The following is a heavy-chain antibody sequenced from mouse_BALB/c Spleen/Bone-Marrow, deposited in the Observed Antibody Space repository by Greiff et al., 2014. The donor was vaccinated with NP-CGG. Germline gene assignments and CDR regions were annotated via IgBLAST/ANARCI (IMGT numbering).Heavy chain of an antibody. J-gene: IGHJ4*01. D-gene: IGHD2-10*02. Sequence: DVHLVESGGGLVKPGGSLKLSCAASGSTFSDYYMYWVRQTPEKRLEWVATISDGGTYTFYPDSVKGRFTISRDNAKNNLYLQMSSLQSEDTAMYYCTRSGKRYGAMDYWGQGTSVTVSS. V-gene: IGHV5-4*02. CDR3: TRSGKRYGAMDY. CDR1: GSTFSDYY. CDR2: ISDGGTYT.